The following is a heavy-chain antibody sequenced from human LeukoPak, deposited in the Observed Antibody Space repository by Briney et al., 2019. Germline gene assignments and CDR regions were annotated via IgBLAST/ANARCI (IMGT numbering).Heavy chain of an antibody. CDR3: ARAAYCGGDCLYDAFDI. CDR1: GGSVSSYY. V-gene: IGHV4-4*07. J-gene: IGHJ3*02. D-gene: IGHD2-21*02. CDR2: IYTSGST. Sequence: KPSETLSLTCTVSGGSVSSYYWSWIRRPAGKGLEWNGRIYTSGSTNYNPSLKSRVTMSVDTSKNQFSLKLSSVTAADTAVYYCARAAYCGGDCLYDAFDIWGQETMVTVSS.